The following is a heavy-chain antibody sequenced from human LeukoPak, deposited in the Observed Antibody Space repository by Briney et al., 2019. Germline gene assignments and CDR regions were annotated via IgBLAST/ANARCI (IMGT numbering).Heavy chain of an antibody. CDR2: INPIGGST. CDR3: ARSYSSYDAFDI. Sequence: ASVKVSCKASGYTFTSYYMHWVRQSPGQGLEWMGIINPIGGSTTYAHKFQGRVNMTRDTSTSTVYMEMSSLRSGDTAVYYCARSYSSYDAFDIWGQGTMVTVSS. J-gene: IGHJ3*02. D-gene: IGHD6-6*01. V-gene: IGHV1-46*01. CDR1: GYTFTSYY.